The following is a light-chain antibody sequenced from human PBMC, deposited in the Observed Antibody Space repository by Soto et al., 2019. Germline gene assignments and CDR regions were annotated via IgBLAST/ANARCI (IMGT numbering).Light chain of an antibody. CDR2: DAS. CDR1: QSITSW. CDR3: QQYNSHDDIA. V-gene: IGKV1-5*01. J-gene: IGKJ4*01. Sequence: DIQITQSPSTLSASVGDRVTITCRASQSITSWLAWYQQKPGKAPNLLIYDASSLQSGVPSRFSGSGSGTEFTLIISCLQPDDSSTYYCQQYNSHDDIAFGRGTKVEIK.